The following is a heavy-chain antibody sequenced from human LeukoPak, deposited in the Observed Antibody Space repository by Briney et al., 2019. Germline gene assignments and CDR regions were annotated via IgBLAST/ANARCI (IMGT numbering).Heavy chain of an antibody. CDR3: ARDLRITMVRGAVLDY. D-gene: IGHD3-10*01. J-gene: IGHJ4*02. V-gene: IGHV1-46*01. CDR2: INPSGGST. CDR1: GYTFTSYY. Sequence: ASVKVSCKASGYTFTSYYMHWVRQAPGQGLEWMGIINPSGGSTSYAQKFQGRVTMTRDTSTSTVYMELSSLRSEDTAVYYCARDLRITMVRGAVLDYWGQGTLVTVSS.